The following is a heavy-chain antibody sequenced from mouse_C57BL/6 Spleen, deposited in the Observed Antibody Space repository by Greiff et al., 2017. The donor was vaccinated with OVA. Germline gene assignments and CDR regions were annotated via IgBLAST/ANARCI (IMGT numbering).Heavy chain of an antibody. J-gene: IGHJ3*01. D-gene: IGHD2-4*01. CDR1: GYTFTSYG. CDR3: ARKDYDYDSWFAY. CDR2: IYPRSGNT. Sequence: VKLMESGAELARPGASVKLSCKASGYTFTSYGISWVKQRTGQGLEWIGEIYPRSGNTYYNEKFKGKATLTADKSSSTAYMELRSLTSEDSAVYVCARKDYDYDSWFAYWGQGTLVTVSA. V-gene: IGHV1-81*01.